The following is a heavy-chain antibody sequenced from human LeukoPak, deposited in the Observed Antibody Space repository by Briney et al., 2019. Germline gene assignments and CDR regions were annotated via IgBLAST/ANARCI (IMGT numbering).Heavy chain of an antibody. CDR2: IRYDGSNK. CDR3: AKGYCSSTSCYGWFGDGVSDYMDV. Sequence: GGSLRLSCAASGFTFNNYGMHWVRQAPGKELEWVAFIRYDGSNKYYADSVKGRFTISRDNSKNTLYLQMNSLRAEDTAVYYCAKGYCSSTSCYGWFGDGVSDYMDVWGKGTTVTVSS. CDR1: GFTFNNYG. V-gene: IGHV3-30*02. D-gene: IGHD2-2*01. J-gene: IGHJ6*03.